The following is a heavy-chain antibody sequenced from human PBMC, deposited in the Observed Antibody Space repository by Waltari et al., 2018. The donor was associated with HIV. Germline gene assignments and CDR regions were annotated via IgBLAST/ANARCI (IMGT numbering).Heavy chain of an antibody. Sequence: EVQLVESGGGLVQPGRSLRLSCAASGFTFDDYAMHWVRQAPGKGLEWVSGISWNSGSIGYAASVKGRLTISRDKAKNSLYLQMNSLITEDTALYYCARSITRILYQFDPWGQGTLVTVSS. V-gene: IGHV3-9*01. CDR2: ISWNSGSI. CDR1: GFTFDDYA. D-gene: IGHD2-15*01. J-gene: IGHJ5*02. CDR3: ARSITRILYQFDP.